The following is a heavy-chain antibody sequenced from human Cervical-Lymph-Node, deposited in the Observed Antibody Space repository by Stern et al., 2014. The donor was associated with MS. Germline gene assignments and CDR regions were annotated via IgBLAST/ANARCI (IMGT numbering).Heavy chain of an antibody. CDR1: GYIFDNYG. V-gene: IGHV1-18*01. D-gene: IGHD1-26*01. CDR3: ARGGSYGEDRFDS. J-gene: IGHJ4*02. CDR2: ASAFNGNT. Sequence: QLVQSGPEVKKPGASVRVSCKASGYIFDNYGISWVRQAPGQGLEWMGWASAFNGNTNYPQKFQGRVTMTTDTSTSTAYMELRSLRSDDTALYFCARGGSYGEDRFDSWGQGTLVIVSS.